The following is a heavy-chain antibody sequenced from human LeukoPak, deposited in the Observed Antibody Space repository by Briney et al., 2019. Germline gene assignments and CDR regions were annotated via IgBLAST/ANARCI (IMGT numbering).Heavy chain of an antibody. Sequence: PSETLSLTCTVSGPSINTYSWSWIRQTPGKGLEWIGYVYASGDDNSTLTTHNPSLQTPDTITIKPSKNQFALRVTSMTPAYTAVYYCARGDQECHYWGQGTRVSVSS. CDR1: GPSINTYS. CDR3: ARGDQECHY. J-gene: IGHJ4*02. D-gene: IGHD3-3*01. V-gene: IGHV4-59*13. CDR2: VYASGDDNSTLT.